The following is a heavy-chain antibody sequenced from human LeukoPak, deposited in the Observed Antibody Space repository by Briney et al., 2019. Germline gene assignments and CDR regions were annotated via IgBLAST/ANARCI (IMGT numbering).Heavy chain of an antibody. V-gene: IGHV4-39*01. J-gene: IGHJ4*02. D-gene: IGHD3-22*01. Sequence: SETLSLTCTVSGGSISSSSYYWGWIRQPPGKGLEWTGSIYYSGSTYYNPSLKSRVTISVDTSKNQFSLKLSSVTAADTAVYYCARRDTYYYDGSGYYYVGYFDYWGQGTLVTVSS. CDR1: GGSISSSSYY. CDR3: ARRDTYYYDGSGYYYVGYFDY. CDR2: IYYSGST.